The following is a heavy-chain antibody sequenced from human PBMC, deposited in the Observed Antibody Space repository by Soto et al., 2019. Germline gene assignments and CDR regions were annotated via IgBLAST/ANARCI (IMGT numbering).Heavy chain of an antibody. D-gene: IGHD6-13*01. CDR1: GFTFSDHY. Sequence: EVQLVESGGGLVQPEGSLRLSCAASGFTFSDHYMDWVRQAPGKGLEWVGRIKNKANSYTTEYAAPGKGRFIIPRDDSKNAVFLQINRLKTDDPAVYYCTRVRLRSNRSSDYWGQGILVTVSS. J-gene: IGHJ4*02. CDR2: IKNKANSYTT. CDR3: TRVRLRSNRSSDY. V-gene: IGHV3-72*01.